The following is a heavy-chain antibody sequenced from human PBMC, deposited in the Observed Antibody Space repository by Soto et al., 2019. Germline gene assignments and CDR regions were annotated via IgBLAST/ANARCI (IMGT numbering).Heavy chain of an antibody. V-gene: IGHV1-18*01. CDR2: ISAYNGNT. D-gene: IGHD3-3*01. CDR1: GYTFTSYA. CDR3: ARDITIFGVVITGMDV. Sequence: ASVKVSCKASGYTFTSYAISWVRQAPGQGLEWMGWISAYNGNTNYAQKLQGRVTMTRDTSTSTVYMELSSLRSEDTAVYYCARDITIFGVVITGMDVWGQGTTVTVSS. J-gene: IGHJ6*02.